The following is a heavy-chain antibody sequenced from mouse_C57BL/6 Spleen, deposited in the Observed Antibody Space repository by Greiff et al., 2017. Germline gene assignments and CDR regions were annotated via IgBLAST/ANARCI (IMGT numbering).Heavy chain of an antibody. J-gene: IGHJ3*01. CDR2: INPGSGGT. V-gene: IGHV1-54*01. D-gene: IGHD2-4*01. CDR1: GYAFTNYL. CDR3: ARRDYDWFAY. Sequence: QVQLQQSGAELVRPGTSVKVSCKASGYAFTNYLIEWVKQRPGQGLEWIGVINPGSGGTNYNEKFKCKATLTSDKSSSTAYMQLSSLTSEASAFYFCARRDYDWFAYWGQGTLVTVSA.